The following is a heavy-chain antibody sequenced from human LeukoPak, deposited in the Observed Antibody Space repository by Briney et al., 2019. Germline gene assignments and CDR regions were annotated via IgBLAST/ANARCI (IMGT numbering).Heavy chain of an antibody. D-gene: IGHD1-26*01. CDR1: GFTFNSYA. CDR3: ARSYIGIVGATTDVDY. Sequence: GGSLRLSCAASGFTFNSYAMHWVRQAPGKGLEWVAVISCDGSNKYYADSVKGRFTISRDNSKNSLYLQMNSLRDEDTAVYYCARSYIGIVGATTDVDYWGQGTLVTVSS. J-gene: IGHJ4*02. CDR2: ISCDGSNK. V-gene: IGHV3-30*04.